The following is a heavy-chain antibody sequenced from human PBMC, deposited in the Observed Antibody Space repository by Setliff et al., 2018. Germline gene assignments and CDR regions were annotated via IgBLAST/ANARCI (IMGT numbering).Heavy chain of an antibody. Sequence: SETLSLTCTVSGDSISSHYWSWIRQPPGKGLEWIGYIYYTGSTTYNPSLKSRVTISLDTSQNQFSLKVNSVTAADTAVYYCAASRVPATGLVNYWGQGTLVTVSS. CDR1: GDSISSHY. CDR3: AASRVPATGLVNY. V-gene: IGHV4-59*11. J-gene: IGHJ4*02. CDR2: IYYTGST. D-gene: IGHD3-9*01.